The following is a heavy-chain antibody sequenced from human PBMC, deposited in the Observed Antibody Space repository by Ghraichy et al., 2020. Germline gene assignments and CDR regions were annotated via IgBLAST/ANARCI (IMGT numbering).Heavy chain of an antibody. CDR2: INQDGSEK. Sequence: GGSLRLSCATSGFTFSRYWMSWVRQAPGKGLEWVANINQDGSEKYYVDSVKGRFTISRDNAKNSLYLQMNSLRAEDTAVYYCVRDSGNGDYGDPFDYWGQGTLVTVSS. CDR1: GFTFSRYW. D-gene: IGHD4-17*01. J-gene: IGHJ4*02. V-gene: IGHV3-7*01. CDR3: VRDSGNGDYGDPFDY.